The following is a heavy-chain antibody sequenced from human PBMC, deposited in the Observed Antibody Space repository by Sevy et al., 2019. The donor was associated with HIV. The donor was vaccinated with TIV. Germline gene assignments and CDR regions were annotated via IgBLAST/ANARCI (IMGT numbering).Heavy chain of an antibody. Sequence: ASVKVSCKASGYTFTSYGISWVRQAPGQGLEWMGWISAYNGNTNYAQKLQGRVTMTTDTSTSTAYMKLRSLRSDDTAVYYCAREASLLWFGERPVRNFDYWGQGTLVTVSS. V-gene: IGHV1-18*01. CDR2: ISAYNGNT. J-gene: IGHJ4*02. CDR1: GYTFTSYG. CDR3: AREASLLWFGERPVRNFDY. D-gene: IGHD3-10*01.